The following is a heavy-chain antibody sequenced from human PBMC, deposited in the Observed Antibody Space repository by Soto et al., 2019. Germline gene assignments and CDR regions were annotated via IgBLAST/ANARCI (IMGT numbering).Heavy chain of an antibody. CDR2: ISGSGGST. Sequence: GGSLRLSCAASGFTFSSYAMSWVRQAPGKGLEWVSAISGSGGSTYYADSVKGRFTISRDNSKNTLYLQMNSLRAEDTAVYYCAKEGAGYCTNGVCYSDYWGQGTLVTVSS. J-gene: IGHJ4*02. CDR3: AKEGAGYCTNGVCYSDY. CDR1: GFTFSSYA. V-gene: IGHV3-23*01. D-gene: IGHD2-8*01.